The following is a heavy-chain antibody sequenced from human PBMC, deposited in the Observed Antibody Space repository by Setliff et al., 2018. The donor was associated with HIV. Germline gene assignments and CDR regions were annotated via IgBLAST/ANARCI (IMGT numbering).Heavy chain of an antibody. V-gene: IGHV1-69*13. CDR2: IIPIFGTT. CDR3: ARAAGYSSSWHRYAFEI. J-gene: IGHJ3*02. CDR1: GGTFSSYT. D-gene: IGHD6-13*01. Sequence: ASVKVSCKASGGTFSSYTISWVRQAPGQGLEWMGGIIPIFGTTNYAQKFQGRVTITADESTSTAYMELSSLRSEDTAVYYCARAAGYSSSWHRYAFEIWDQGTMVTVSS.